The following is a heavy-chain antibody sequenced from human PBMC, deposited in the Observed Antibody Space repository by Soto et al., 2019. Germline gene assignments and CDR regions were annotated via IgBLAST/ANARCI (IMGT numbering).Heavy chain of an antibody. V-gene: IGHV1-69*06. D-gene: IGHD6-19*01. CDR2: SIPIFGTA. J-gene: IGHJ6*02. CDR1: GGTFSSYA. CDR3: ARAQYSSGWYGYYYYGMDV. Sequence: QVQLVQSGAEVKKPGSSVKVSCKASGGTFSSYAISWVRQAPGQGLEWMGGSIPIFGTANYAQKFQGRVTITADKSTSTAYMELSSLRSEDTAVYYCARAQYSSGWYGYYYYGMDVWGQGTTVTVSS.